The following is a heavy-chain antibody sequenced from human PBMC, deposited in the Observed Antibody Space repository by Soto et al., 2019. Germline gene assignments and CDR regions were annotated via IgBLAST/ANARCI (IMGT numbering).Heavy chain of an antibody. D-gene: IGHD6-13*01. CDR1: GGSISSGGYS. CDR3: ARVWAPKAAGTGWFDP. V-gene: IGHV4-30-2*01. J-gene: IGHJ5*02. Sequence: SETLSLTCAVSGGSISSGGYSWSWIRQPPGKGLEWIGYIYHSGSTYYNPSLKSRVTISVDRSKNQFSLKLSSVTAADTAVYYCARVWAPKAAGTGWFDPWGQGTLVTVSS. CDR2: IYHSGST.